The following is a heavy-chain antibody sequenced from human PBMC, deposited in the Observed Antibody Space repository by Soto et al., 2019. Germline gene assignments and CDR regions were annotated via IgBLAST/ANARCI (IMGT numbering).Heavy chain of an antibody. V-gene: IGHV5-51*01. J-gene: IGHJ3*02. Sequence: GEAMKICYNCAGNSFTYYRIGWVRAMRGEGLGWMGIIYTGDSDTRYSPSFQGQVTISADKSISTAYLQWSSLTAADTAMYYCARQSLQGVAFPYDAFDIWGQGTMVTVSS. CDR2: IYTGDSDT. D-gene: IGHD3-3*02. CDR3: ARQSLQGVAFPYDAFDI. CDR1: GNSFTYYR.